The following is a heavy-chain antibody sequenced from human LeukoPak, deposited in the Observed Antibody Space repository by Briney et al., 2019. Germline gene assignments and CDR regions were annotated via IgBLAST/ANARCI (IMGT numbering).Heavy chain of an antibody. D-gene: IGHD3-22*01. CDR2: IHYSGST. V-gene: IGHV4-59*01. Sequence: PSETLSLTCTVSGGSISTYYWSWIRQPPGKGLEWIGYIHYSGSTNYNPSLKSRVTVSVDTSKNQFSLQLTSVTAADTAVYYCARVYYYDSSGYYWFDPWGQGALVTVSS. J-gene: IGHJ5*02. CDR1: GGSISTYY. CDR3: ARVYYYDSSGYYWFDP.